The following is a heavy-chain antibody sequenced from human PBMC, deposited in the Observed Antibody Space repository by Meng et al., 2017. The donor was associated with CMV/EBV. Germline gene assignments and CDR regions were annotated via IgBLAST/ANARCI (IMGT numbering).Heavy chain of an antibody. CDR1: GGTFSSYA. Sequence: SVKVSCKASGGTFSSYAISWVRQAPGQGLEWMGGIIPIFGTANYAQKFQGRVTITRDTSTSTVYMELSSLRSEDTAVYYCARFPYSSSLGIYYFDYWGQGTLVTVSS. CDR2: IIPIFGTA. J-gene: IGHJ4*02. V-gene: IGHV1-69*05. CDR3: ARFPYSSSLGIYYFDY. D-gene: IGHD6-6*01.